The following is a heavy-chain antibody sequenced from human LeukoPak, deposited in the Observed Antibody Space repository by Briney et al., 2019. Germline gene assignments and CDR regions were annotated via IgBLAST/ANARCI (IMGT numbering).Heavy chain of an antibody. CDR3: AKDYCGGDCYSGWYFDL. D-gene: IGHD2-21*02. CDR2: ISYNSDTI. CDR1: GFTFDDYA. V-gene: IGHV3-9*01. J-gene: IGHJ2*01. Sequence: GGSLRLSCAASGFTFDDYAMHWVRQAPGKGLEWVSGISYNSDTIAYADSVKGRFTISRDNAKNSLYLQMNSLRAGDTALYYCAKDYCGGDCYSGWYFDLWGRGTLVTVSS.